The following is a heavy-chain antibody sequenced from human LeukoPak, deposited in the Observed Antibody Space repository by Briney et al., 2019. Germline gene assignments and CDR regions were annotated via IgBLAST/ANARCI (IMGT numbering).Heavy chain of an antibody. D-gene: IGHD3-3*01. CDR3: VRDGYYGSSGYERINYFDF. J-gene: IGHJ4*02. Sequence: GGSLRLSCAASGFTFSIYSMNWVRQAPGKGLEWVSYISSGRGTIYYAAFAKGRFTISRDNAKNSLYLQMNSLRDEDTAVYYCVRDGYYGSSGYERINYFDFWGQGTLVTVSS. V-gene: IGHV3-48*02. CDR1: GFTFSIYS. CDR2: ISSGRGTI.